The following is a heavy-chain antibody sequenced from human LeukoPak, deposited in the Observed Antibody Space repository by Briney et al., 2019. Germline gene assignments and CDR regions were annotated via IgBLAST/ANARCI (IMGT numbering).Heavy chain of an antibody. J-gene: IGHJ4*02. CDR1: GFTFSRYY. Sequence: GGSLRLSCAASGFTFSRYYMSWVRQAPGKGLEWVANIKQDGSEEYYVDSVKGRFTISRDNAKNSLYLQMNSLRVEDTAIYYCARDGYCTSGSCYIDYWGQGTLVTVSS. CDR2: IKQDGSEE. V-gene: IGHV3-7*01. CDR3: ARDGYCTSGSCYIDY. D-gene: IGHD2-15*01.